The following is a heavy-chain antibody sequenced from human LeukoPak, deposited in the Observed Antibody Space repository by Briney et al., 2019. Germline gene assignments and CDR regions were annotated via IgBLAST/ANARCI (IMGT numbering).Heavy chain of an antibody. J-gene: IGHJ5*02. CDR2: IRSSNSYT. D-gene: IGHD5-18*01. CDR1: GFTVSSNY. Sequence: GSLRLSCAASGFTVSSNYMSWVRQAPGKGLEWLSYIRSSNSYTNYADSVKGRFTISRDNSKNTLYLQMNSLRAEDTAVYYCARDSTPGYSYGYDWFDPWGQGTLVTVSS. V-gene: IGHV3-11*06. CDR3: ARDSTPGYSYGYDWFDP.